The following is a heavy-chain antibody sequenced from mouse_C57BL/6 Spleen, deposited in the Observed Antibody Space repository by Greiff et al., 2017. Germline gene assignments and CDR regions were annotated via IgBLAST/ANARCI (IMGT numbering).Heavy chain of an antibody. Sequence: VQLQQSGPELVKPGASVKISCKASGYSFTSYYIHWVKQRPGQGLEWIGWIYPGSGNTKYNEKFKGKATLTADTSSSTAYMQLSSLTSEDSAVXYCASHYGISWFAYWGQGTLVTVSA. V-gene: IGHV1-66*01. J-gene: IGHJ3*01. CDR3: ASHYGISWFAY. CDR1: GYSFTSYY. CDR2: IYPGSGNT. D-gene: IGHD2-1*01.